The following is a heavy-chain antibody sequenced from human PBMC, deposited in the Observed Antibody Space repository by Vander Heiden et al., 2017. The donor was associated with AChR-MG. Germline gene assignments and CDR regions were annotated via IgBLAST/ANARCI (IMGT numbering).Heavy chain of an antibody. J-gene: IGHJ4*02. D-gene: IGHD6-13*01. Sequence: QVQLVESGGGVVQPGRSLRLSCAASGVTFSSYAMHWVRQAPGKGLEWVAVISYDGSNKYYADSVKGRFTISRDNSKNTLYLQMNSLRAEDTAVYYCARDTRVAAARFDYWGQGTLVTVSS. V-gene: IGHV3-30-3*01. CDR2: ISYDGSNK. CDR3: ARDTRVAAARFDY. CDR1: GVTFSSYA.